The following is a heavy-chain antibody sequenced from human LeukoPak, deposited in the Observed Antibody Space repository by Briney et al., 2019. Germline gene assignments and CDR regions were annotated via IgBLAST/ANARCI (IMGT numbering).Heavy chain of an antibody. J-gene: IGHJ4*02. V-gene: IGHV1-18*01. D-gene: IGHD6-19*01. Sequence: ASVKVSCKASGYTFTSYGISWVRQAPGQGLDGMGWISAYNGNTNYAQKLQGRVTMTTDTSTSTAYMELRSLRSDDTAVYYCARWRRIAVAGNYFDYWGQGTLVTVCS. CDR2: ISAYNGNT. CDR3: ARWRRIAVAGNYFDY. CDR1: GYTFTSYG.